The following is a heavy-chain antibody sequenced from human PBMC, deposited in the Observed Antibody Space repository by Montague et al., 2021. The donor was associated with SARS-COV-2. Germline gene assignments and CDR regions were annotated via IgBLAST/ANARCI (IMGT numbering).Heavy chain of an antibody. Sequence: SETLSLTCTVSGGSISSSEYNWACIRPPPGKGLEWIATIHYSGSTYYNPSLKSRVSMSVDTSKNQFSLKLTSVTAADTAIYYCARELLYSSPCEEVWFDPWGQGTLVTVSS. V-gene: IGHV4-39*07. J-gene: IGHJ5*02. CDR3: ARELLYSSPCEEVWFDP. CDR2: IHYSGST. CDR1: GGSISSSEYN. D-gene: IGHD6-13*01.